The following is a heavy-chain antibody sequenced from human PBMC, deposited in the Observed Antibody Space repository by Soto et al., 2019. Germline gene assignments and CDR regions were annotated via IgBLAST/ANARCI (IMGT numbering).Heavy chain of an antibody. CDR2: ISGSGGST. CDR1: GFTFSSYA. Sequence: PGGSLILSCAASGFTFSSYAMSWVRPAPGKGLEWVSAISGSGGSTYYADSVKGRFTISRDNSKNTLYLQMNSLRAEDTAVYYCAKEQWLDYYYYGMDVWGQGTTVSVSS. D-gene: IGHD6-19*01. J-gene: IGHJ6*02. V-gene: IGHV3-23*01. CDR3: AKEQWLDYYYYGMDV.